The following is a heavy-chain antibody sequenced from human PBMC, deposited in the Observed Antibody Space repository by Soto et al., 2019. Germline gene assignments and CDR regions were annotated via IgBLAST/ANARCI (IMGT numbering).Heavy chain of an antibody. J-gene: IGHJ4*02. V-gene: IGHV4-61*01. D-gene: IGHD6-19*01. CDR3: ARDRSGRHDY. CDR2: IYHGGAT. CDR1: GGSLRSGSYY. Sequence: QVQLQESGPGLLKTSETLSLTCTVSGGSLRSGSYYWSWIRQPPGKGLEWIGYIYHGGATTYNASHKSRVTISVDTSKNQYFLKVNSVTAADTDVYFCARDRSGRHDYWGQGTPVTVSS.